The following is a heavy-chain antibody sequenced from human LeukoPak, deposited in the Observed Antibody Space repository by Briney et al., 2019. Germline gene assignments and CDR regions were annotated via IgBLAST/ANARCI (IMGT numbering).Heavy chain of an antibody. CDR1: GFTFSDYY. J-gene: IGHJ6*03. V-gene: IGHV3-11*04. Sequence: PGGSLRLSCAASGFTFSDYYMSWIRQAPGKGLEWVSYISSSGSTIYYADSVKGRFTISRDNAKNSLYLQMNSLRAEDTAVYYCAREDSYGHYYYYYMDVWGKGTTVTVSS. CDR2: ISSSGSTI. CDR3: AREDSYGHYYYYYMDV. D-gene: IGHD5-18*01.